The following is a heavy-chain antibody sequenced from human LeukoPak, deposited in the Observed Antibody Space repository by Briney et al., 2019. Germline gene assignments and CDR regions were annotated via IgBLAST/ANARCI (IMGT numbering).Heavy chain of an antibody. Sequence: GGSLRLSCAASGFTFSSYGMHWVRQALGKGLEWVAVISYDGSNKYYADSVKGRFTISRGNSKNTLYLQMNSLRAEDTAVYYCAKWDLGDYDYWGQGTLVTVSS. CDR1: GFTFSSYG. V-gene: IGHV3-30*18. J-gene: IGHJ4*02. D-gene: IGHD1-26*01. CDR2: ISYDGSNK. CDR3: AKWDLGDYDY.